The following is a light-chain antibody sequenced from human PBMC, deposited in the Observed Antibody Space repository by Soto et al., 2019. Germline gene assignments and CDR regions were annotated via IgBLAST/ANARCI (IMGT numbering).Light chain of an antibody. CDR3: CSYAGSYTWV. CDR1: SSDVGAYKY. J-gene: IGLJ1*01. Sequence: SVLTQPRSVSGSPGQSVTISCTGTSSDVGAYKYVSWYQHYPCEAPKVMIYDVTQRPSGVPDRFSGTKSGNTASLTISGLQAEDEADYYCCSYAGSYTWVFGSGTKVTV. V-gene: IGLV2-11*01. CDR2: DVT.